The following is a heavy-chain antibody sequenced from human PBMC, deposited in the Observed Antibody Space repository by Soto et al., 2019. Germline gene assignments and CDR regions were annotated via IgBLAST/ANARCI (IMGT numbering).Heavy chain of an antibody. J-gene: IGHJ6*01. D-gene: IGHD6-6*01. CDR3: AWSSSTSHSDGLDV. CDR1: DGSFDSGDYY. V-gene: IGHV4-30-4*01. Sequence: QVQLQESGPGLVQPSQTLSLTCSVSDGSFDSGDYYWHWIRQPPGQFLEYIGYVYYTGSTYYNPSLRSRFTISLDTSEHQFSLKLNSVTAADTAVYFCAWSSSTSHSDGLDVWGQGTTVTVSS. CDR2: VYYTGST.